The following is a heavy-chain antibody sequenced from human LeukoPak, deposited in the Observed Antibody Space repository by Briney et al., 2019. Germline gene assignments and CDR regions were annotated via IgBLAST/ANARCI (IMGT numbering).Heavy chain of an antibody. CDR3: ASVRGDREWLVIGY. CDR2: IWYDGSNK. V-gene: IGHV3-33*01. D-gene: IGHD6-19*01. J-gene: IGHJ4*02. CDR1: GFTFSSYG. Sequence: GRSLRLSCAASGFTFSSYGMHWVRQAPGKGLEWVAVIWYDGSNKYYADSVKGRFTISRDNSKNTLYLQMNSLRAEDTAVYYCASVRGDREWLVIGYWGQGTLVTVSS.